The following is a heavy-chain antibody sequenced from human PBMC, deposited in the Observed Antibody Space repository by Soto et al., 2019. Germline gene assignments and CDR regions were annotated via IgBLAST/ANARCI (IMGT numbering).Heavy chain of an antibody. CDR1: GGSISSGGYS. J-gene: IGHJ5*02. V-gene: IGHV4-30-2*01. CDR2: IYHSGST. Sequence: TSETLSLTCAVSGGSISSGGYSWSWIRQPPGKGLEWIGYIYHSGSTYYNPSLKSRVTISVDRSKNQFSLKLSSVTAADTAVYYCARGSVFGLNWFDPWGQGTLVTVSS. CDR3: ARGSVFGLNWFDP. D-gene: IGHD3-16*01.